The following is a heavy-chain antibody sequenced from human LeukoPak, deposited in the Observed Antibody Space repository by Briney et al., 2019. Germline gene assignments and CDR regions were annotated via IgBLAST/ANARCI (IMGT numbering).Heavy chain of an antibody. D-gene: IGHD6-13*01. J-gene: IGHJ4*02. CDR3: AKEPGYSDY. Sequence: GRSLRLSCAASGFTFSSYGMHWVRQAPGKGLEWVAVISYDGSNKYYADSVKGRFTISRDNSKNTLYLQMNSLRAEDTAVYYCAKEPGYSDYWSQGTLVTVSS. V-gene: IGHV3-30*18. CDR1: GFTFSSYG. CDR2: ISYDGSNK.